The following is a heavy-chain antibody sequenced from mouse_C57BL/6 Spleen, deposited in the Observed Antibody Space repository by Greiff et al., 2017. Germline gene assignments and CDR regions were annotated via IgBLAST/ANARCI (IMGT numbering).Heavy chain of an antibody. V-gene: IGHV1-53*01. Sequence: QVQLQQPGTELVKPGASVKLSCKASGYTFTSYWMHWVKQRPGQGLEWIGNINPSNGGTNYNEKFKSKATLTVDKSSSTAYMQLSSLTSEDSAVYYCARSGQLRLRGDYAMDYWGQGTSVTVSS. J-gene: IGHJ4*01. D-gene: IGHD3-2*02. CDR1: GYTFTSYW. CDR2: INPSNGGT. CDR3: ARSGQLRLRGDYAMDY.